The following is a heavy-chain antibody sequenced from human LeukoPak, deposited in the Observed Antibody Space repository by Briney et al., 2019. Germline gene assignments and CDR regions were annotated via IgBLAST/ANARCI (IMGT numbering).Heavy chain of an antibody. CDR1: GYTFTGYD. Sequence: GASVKVSCKASGYTFTGYDMHWVRQAPGQGLEWMGWINPNSGGTNYAQKFQGRVTMTRDTSISTAYMELSRLRSDDTAVYYCAREAGGDYFGYFDYWGQGTLVTVSS. J-gene: IGHJ4*02. D-gene: IGHD4-17*01. V-gene: IGHV1-2*02. CDR2: INPNSGGT. CDR3: AREAGGDYFGYFDY.